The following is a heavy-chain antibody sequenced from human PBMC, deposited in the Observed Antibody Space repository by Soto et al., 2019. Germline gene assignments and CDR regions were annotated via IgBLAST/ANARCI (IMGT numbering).Heavy chain of an antibody. CDR1: GYTFTSYD. J-gene: IGHJ3*02. CDR2: MNPNSGNT. CDR3: ARGHRYAFDI. Sequence: ASVKVSCKASGYTFTSYDINWVRQATGQVLEGMGWMNPNSGNTGYAQKFQGRVTMTRTIYISTANMVLSSLRSDDTAVYYCARGHRYAFDIWGQGTMVTVSS. V-gene: IGHV1-8*01.